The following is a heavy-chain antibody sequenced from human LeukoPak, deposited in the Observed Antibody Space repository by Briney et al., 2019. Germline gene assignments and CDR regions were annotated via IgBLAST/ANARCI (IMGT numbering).Heavy chain of an antibody. Sequence: SETLSLTCTVSDGSIGSGAYYWGWFRQPPGMGLQWIGTVYFGGSTYNNPSLMSRVTISIDTSKRKFSLKLSSVTAADTAVYYCARHGSGSYYNPVDYWGQGTLVTVSS. CDR1: DGSIGSGAYY. CDR2: VYFGGST. CDR3: ARHGSGSYYNPVDY. V-gene: IGHV4-39*01. J-gene: IGHJ4*02. D-gene: IGHD3-10*01.